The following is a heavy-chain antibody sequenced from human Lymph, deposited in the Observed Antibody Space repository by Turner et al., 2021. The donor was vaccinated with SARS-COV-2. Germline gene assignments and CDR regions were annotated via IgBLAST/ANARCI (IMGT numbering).Heavy chain of an antibody. V-gene: IGHV1-2*02. D-gene: IGHD3-22*01. CDR3: ARGGLYYYDSSAYYGDAFDF. Sequence: QVQLVQSGAEVKDPGASVKVSCNASGYTFTGYYMHWVRQAPGQGLEWMGWINPDSGGTNCAQNFQDRVTMTRDTSISTAYMELSRLRSDDTAVYYCARGGLYYYDSSAYYGDAFDFWGQGTMVTVSS. J-gene: IGHJ3*01. CDR1: GYTFTGYY. CDR2: INPDSGGT.